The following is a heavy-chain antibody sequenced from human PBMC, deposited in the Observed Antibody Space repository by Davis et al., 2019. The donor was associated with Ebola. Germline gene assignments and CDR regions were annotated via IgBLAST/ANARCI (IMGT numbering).Heavy chain of an antibody. CDR3: ARAARHCSPGCYFDY. D-gene: IGHD2-21*02. CDR1: GGSISSSNW. Sequence: GSLRLSCAVSGGSISSSNWWSWVRQPPGKGLEWIGEIYHSGSTNYNPSLKSRVTISVDKSKNQFSLKLSSVTAADTAVFYCARAARHCSPGCYFDYWGQGALVTVSS. V-gene: IGHV4-4*02. J-gene: IGHJ4*02. CDR2: IYHSGST.